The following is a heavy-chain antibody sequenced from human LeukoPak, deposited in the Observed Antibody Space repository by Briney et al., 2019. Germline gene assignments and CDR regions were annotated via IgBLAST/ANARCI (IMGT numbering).Heavy chain of an antibody. CDR2: ISAYNGNT. Sequence: ASVKVSCKASGGTFSSYAISWVRQAPGQGLEWMGRISAYNGNTNYVEKLRGRVTMTTDRSTATAYMELRSLTSDDTAMYYCARDPFYDTVGGSYRPPDYWGQGTPITVSS. CDR1: GGTFSSYA. V-gene: IGHV1-18*01. D-gene: IGHD3-16*02. J-gene: IGHJ4*02. CDR3: ARDPFYDTVGGSYRPPDY.